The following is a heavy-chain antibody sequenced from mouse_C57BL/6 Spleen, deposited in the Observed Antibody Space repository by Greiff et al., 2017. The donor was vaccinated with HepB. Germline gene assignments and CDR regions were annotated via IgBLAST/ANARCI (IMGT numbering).Heavy chain of an antibody. Sequence: VQLQQSGAELARPGASVKMSCKASGYTFTSYTMHWVKQRPGQGLEWIGYINPSSGYTKYNQKFKDKATLTADKSSSTAYMQLSSLTSEDSAVYYCAMYGTTAYAMDYWGQGTSVTVSS. J-gene: IGHJ4*01. CDR3: AMYGTTAYAMDY. CDR1: GYTFTSYT. CDR2: INPSSGYT. V-gene: IGHV1-4*01. D-gene: IGHD1-2*01.